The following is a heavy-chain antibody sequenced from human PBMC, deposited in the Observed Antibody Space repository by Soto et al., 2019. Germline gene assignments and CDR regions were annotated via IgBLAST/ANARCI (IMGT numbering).Heavy chain of an antibody. Sequence: SPTLSLTCAISGDSVSSNSAAWNWFRQSPSRGLEWLGRTYYRSKWYNDYAVSVKSRITINPDTSKNQFSLQLNSVTPEDTAVYYCARAAGSGWYVQWFDPWGPGTLVTVSS. CDR1: GDSVSSNSAA. CDR3: ARAAGSGWYVQWFDP. J-gene: IGHJ5*02. D-gene: IGHD6-19*01. CDR2: TYYRSKWYN. V-gene: IGHV6-1*01.